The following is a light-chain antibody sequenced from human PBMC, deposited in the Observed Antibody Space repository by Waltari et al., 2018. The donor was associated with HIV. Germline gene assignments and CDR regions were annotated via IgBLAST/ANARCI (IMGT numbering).Light chain of an antibody. Sequence: QSVLTQPPSASGTPGQRVTISCSGSSSNIGSNTVNWYQQLPGTAPKLLIYNNNRRPSGVPDRVAGSKSGTSASLAISGLQSEDEADYYCAAWDDSLLYVFGTGTKVTVL. CDR2: NNN. CDR3: AAWDDSLLYV. J-gene: IGLJ1*01. CDR1: SSNIGSNT. V-gene: IGLV1-44*01.